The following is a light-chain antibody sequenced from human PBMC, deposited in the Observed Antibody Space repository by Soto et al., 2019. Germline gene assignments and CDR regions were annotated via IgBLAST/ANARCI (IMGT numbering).Light chain of an antibody. CDR3: SSWDDSLNAWV. Sequence: QSALTQPASVSGSPGQSITISCTGTSSDVGGYNLVSWYQQHPDKAPKLVIYEGSKRPSGVSSRFSGSKSGNTASLAFSGLQSEDEADYYCSSWDDSLNAWVFGGGTKVTVL. V-gene: IGLV2-23*01. CDR1: SSDVGGYNL. J-gene: IGLJ3*02. CDR2: EGS.